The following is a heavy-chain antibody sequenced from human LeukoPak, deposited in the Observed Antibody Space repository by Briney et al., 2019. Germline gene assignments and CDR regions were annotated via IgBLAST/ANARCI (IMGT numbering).Heavy chain of an antibody. CDR1: GYTFTSYG. Sequence: WASVKDSCKASGYTFTSYGISWVRQAPGQGLEWMGWISGYSGNTNYVQKFQGRVTMATDTSTSTVYMELRSLRSDDTAVYYCARDIATVVHQEWGQGTLVTVSS. J-gene: IGHJ4*02. CDR2: ISGYSGNT. V-gene: IGHV1-18*01. D-gene: IGHD2-2*01. CDR3: ARDIATVVHQE.